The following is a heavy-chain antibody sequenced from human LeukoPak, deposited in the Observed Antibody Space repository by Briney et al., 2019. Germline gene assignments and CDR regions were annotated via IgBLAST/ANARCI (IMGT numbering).Heavy chain of an antibody. D-gene: IGHD2-2*01. J-gene: IGHJ6*02. CDR2: IYSGGST. CDR1: GFTVSSNY. V-gene: IGHV3-66*04. CDR3: ARPLPAATTMPYYYGMDV. Sequence: GGSLRLSCAASGFTVSSNYMSWVRQAPGKGLEWVSVIYSGGSTYYADSVKGRFAISRDNSKNTLYLQMNSLRAEDTAVYYCARPLPAATTMPYYYGMDVWGQGTTVTVSS.